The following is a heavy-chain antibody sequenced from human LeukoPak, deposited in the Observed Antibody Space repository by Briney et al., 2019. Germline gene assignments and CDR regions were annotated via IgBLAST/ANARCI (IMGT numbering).Heavy chain of an antibody. CDR3: ARGRLGKMATIFDY. Sequence: SETLSLTCAVYGGSFSGYYWSWIRQPPGKGLEWIGEINHSGSTNYNPSLKSRVTISVDTSKNQFSPKLSSVTAADTAVYYCARGRLGKMATIFDYWGQGTLVTVSS. CDR2: INHSGST. CDR1: GGSFSGYY. D-gene: IGHD5-24*01. J-gene: IGHJ4*02. V-gene: IGHV4-34*01.